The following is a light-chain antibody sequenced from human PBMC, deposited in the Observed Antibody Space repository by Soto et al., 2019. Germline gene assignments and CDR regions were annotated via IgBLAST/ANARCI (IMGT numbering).Light chain of an antibody. Sequence: QAVVTQPPSASGTPGQRITISCSGSTSNIESHSVNWFQQVPGTAPKLLITTNNQRPSGVPDRFSGSKSGASASLAISGLQSEDEATYYCATWDDSRKGVFGTGTKLTVL. V-gene: IGLV1-44*01. J-gene: IGLJ1*01. CDR2: TNN. CDR1: TSNIESHS. CDR3: ATWDDSRKGV.